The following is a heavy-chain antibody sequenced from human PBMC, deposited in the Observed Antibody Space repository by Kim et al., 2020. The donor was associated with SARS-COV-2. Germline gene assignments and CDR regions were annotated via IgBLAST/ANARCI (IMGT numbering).Heavy chain of an antibody. J-gene: IGHJ3*01. V-gene: IGHV1-3*03. CDR3: ARGGAALGMPGLPGKAFDF. CDR1: GYTFTNHA. Sequence: ASVKVSCKAYGYTFTNHAIHWVRQAPGQGLVWMGWMYADTGNTKYSPEFQGRVTFSRDTSASTAYMELRRLTPEDTAVYYCARGGAALGMPGLPGKAFDFWGRGAVVTVSA. D-gene: IGHD2-21*02. CDR2: MYADTGNT.